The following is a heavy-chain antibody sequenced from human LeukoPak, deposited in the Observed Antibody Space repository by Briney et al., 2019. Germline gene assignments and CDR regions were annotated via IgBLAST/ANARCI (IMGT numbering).Heavy chain of an antibody. CDR2: IYYSGST. CDR3: ARLGLLGYQLLPYYFDY. V-gene: IGHV4-39*01. CDR1: GGSISSSSYY. D-gene: IGHD2-2*01. J-gene: IGHJ4*02. Sequence: SETLSLTCTVSGGSISSSSYYWGWIRQPPGKGLEWIGSIYYSGSTYYNPSLKSRVTMSVDTSKNQFSLKLSSVTAADTAAYYCARLGLLGYQLLPYYFDYWGQGTLVTVSS.